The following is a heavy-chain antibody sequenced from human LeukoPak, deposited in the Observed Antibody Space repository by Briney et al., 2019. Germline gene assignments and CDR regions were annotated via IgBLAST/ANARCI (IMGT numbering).Heavy chain of an antibody. D-gene: IGHD3-10*01. J-gene: IGHJ4*02. CDR1: GYTFTGYY. V-gene: IGHV1-2*02. CDR3: ARRGGGSGSYHIMGY. CDR2: INPNSGGT. Sequence: ASVKVSCKASGYTFTGYYMHWVRQAPGQGLEWMGWINPNSGGTNYAQKFQGRVTMTRDTSISTAYMELSRLRSDDTAVYYCARRGGGSGSYHIMGYWGQGTLVTVSS.